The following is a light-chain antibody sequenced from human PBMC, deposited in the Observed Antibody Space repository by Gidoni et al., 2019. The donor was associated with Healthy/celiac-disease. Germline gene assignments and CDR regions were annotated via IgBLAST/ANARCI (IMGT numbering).Light chain of an antibody. J-gene: IGKJ4*01. Sequence: DIHMTQSPSSLSASVGDRVTITCQASQDISNYLNWYQQKPGKAPKLLIYDASNLETGVPSRFSGSGSGTDFTVTISSLQPEDIATYYCQQYDNLPLTFXGXTKVEIK. V-gene: IGKV1-33*01. CDR1: QDISNY. CDR2: DAS. CDR3: QQYDNLPLT.